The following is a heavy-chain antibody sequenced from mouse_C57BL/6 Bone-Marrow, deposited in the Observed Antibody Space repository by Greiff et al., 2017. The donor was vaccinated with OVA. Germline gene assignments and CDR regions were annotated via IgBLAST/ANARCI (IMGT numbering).Heavy chain of an antibody. D-gene: IGHD1-1*01. Sequence: EVQVVESGGDLVKPGGSLKLSCAASGFTFSSYGMSWVRQTPDKRLEWVATISSGGSYTYYPDSVKGRFTISRDNAKNTLYLQMSSLKSEDTAMYYCARHETSTTVVAYYAMDYWGQGTSVTVSS. CDR3: ARHETSTTVVAYYAMDY. CDR1: GFTFSSYG. V-gene: IGHV5-6*01. J-gene: IGHJ4*01. CDR2: ISSGGSYT.